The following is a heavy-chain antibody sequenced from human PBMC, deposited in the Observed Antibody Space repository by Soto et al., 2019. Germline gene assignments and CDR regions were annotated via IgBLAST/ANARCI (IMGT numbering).Heavy chain of an antibody. Sequence: GGSLRLSCAASGFTFSSYWMSWVRQAPGKGLEWVANIKQDGSEKYYLDSVKGRFTISRDNAKNSLYLQMNSLRAEDTAVYYCARDRGGPYYEFWSGPMSPYYYYGMDVWGQGTTVTVSS. CDR1: GFTFSSYW. CDR3: ARDRGGPYYEFWSGPMSPYYYYGMDV. J-gene: IGHJ6*02. CDR2: IKQDGSEK. D-gene: IGHD3-3*01. V-gene: IGHV3-7*03.